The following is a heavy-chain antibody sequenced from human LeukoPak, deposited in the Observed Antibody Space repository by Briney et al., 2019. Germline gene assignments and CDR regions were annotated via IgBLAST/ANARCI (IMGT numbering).Heavy chain of an antibody. Sequence: GGSLRLSCAASGFTFSNYEMHWVRQAPGKGLEWVSSISSSSSYIYYADSVKGRFTISRDNAKNSLYLQMNSLRAEDTAVYYCARDMGSHYYDSSGYTDWGQGTLVTVSS. CDR2: ISSSSSYI. CDR1: GFTFSNYE. D-gene: IGHD3-22*01. CDR3: ARDMGSHYYDSSGYTD. V-gene: IGHV3-21*01. J-gene: IGHJ4*02.